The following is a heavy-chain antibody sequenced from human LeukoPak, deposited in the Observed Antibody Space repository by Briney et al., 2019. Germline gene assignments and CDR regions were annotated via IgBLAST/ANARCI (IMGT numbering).Heavy chain of an antibody. CDR1: GFTFSSYS. CDR3: ARDRGIVATSAYYYYMDV. J-gene: IGHJ6*03. CDR2: ISSSSSTI. D-gene: IGHD5-12*01. V-gene: IGHV3-48*01. Sequence: GGSLRLSCAASGFTFSSYSMNWVRQAPGKGLEWVSSISSSSSTIYYADSVKGRFTISRDNAKNSLYLQMNSLRAEDTAVYYCARDRGIVATSAYYYYMDVWGKGTTVTVSS.